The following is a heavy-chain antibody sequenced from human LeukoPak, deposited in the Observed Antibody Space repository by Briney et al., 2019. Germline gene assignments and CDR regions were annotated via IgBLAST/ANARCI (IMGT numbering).Heavy chain of an antibody. CDR2: ISSSSSYI. Sequence: GGSLRLSCAASGFTFSSYSMNWVRQAPGKGLEWVSSISSSSSYIYYADSAKGRFTISRDNAKNSLYLQMNSLRAEDTAVYYCARDLGGETYYYGSGSYYNPDYWGQGTLVTVSS. CDR3: ARDLGGETYYYGSGSYYNPDY. CDR1: GFTFSSYS. D-gene: IGHD3-10*01. V-gene: IGHV3-21*01. J-gene: IGHJ4*02.